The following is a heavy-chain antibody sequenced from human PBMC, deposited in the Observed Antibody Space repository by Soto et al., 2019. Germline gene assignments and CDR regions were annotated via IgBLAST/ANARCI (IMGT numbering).Heavy chain of an antibody. CDR2: IFPDDSET. CDR1: GYSFSTYW. V-gene: IGHV5-51*01. CDR3: ARFQDSVSHYLDF. D-gene: IGHD3-3*01. Sequence: PGESLKISCKGIGYSFSTYWIAWVRQMPGKGLEWMGTIFPDDSETRYSPTFQGQVTISADKSISTAYLQWRSLKASDSAIYYCARFQDSVSHYLDFWGQGTRVTVSS. J-gene: IGHJ4*02.